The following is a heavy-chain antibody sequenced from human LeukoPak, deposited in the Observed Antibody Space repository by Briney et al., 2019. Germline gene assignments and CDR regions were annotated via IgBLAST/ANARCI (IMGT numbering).Heavy chain of an antibody. Sequence: SETLSLTCTVSGGSISSYYWSCIRQPPGKGLEWIGYIYNSGSTNYNPSLKSRVTISVDTSKNQFSLKLSSVTAADTAVYYCARGRILWFGELPLYNWFDPWGQGTLVTVSS. CDR2: IYNSGST. V-gene: IGHV4-59*12. D-gene: IGHD3-10*01. J-gene: IGHJ5*02. CDR3: ARGRILWFGELPLYNWFDP. CDR1: GGSISSYY.